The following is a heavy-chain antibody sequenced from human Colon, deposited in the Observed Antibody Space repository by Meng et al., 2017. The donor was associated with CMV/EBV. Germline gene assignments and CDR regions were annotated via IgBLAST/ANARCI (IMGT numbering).Heavy chain of an antibody. J-gene: IGHJ4*02. CDR3: ARPARGSTNYY. D-gene: IGHD6-13*01. CDR2: IKQDGSEK. CDR1: GFTFSKYW. Sequence: GESLKISCATSGFTFSKYWMSWVRQAPGKGLEWVANIKQDGSEKYYVDSVKGRFTISRDNAKNSVSPQMNSLRAEDTAVYYCARPARGSTNYYWGQGTLVTVSS. V-gene: IGHV3-7*01.